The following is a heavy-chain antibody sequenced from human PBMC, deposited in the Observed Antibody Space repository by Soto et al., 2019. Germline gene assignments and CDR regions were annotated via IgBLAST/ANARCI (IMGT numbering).Heavy chain of an antibody. D-gene: IGHD2-2*02. CDR1: GFTFSSYA. CDR2: ISYDGSNK. V-gene: IGHV3-30-3*01. CDR3: ARGIVLVPAAISPYYYGMDV. J-gene: IGHJ6*02. Sequence: GGSLRLSCAASGFTFSSYALHWVRQAPGKGLEWVAVISYDGSNKYYADSVKGRFTISRDNSKNTLYLQMNSLRAEDTAVFYCARGIVLVPAAISPYYYGMDVWGQGTTVTVSS.